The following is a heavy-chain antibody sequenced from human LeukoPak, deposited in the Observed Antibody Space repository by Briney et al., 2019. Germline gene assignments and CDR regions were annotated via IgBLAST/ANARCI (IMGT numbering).Heavy chain of an antibody. J-gene: IGHJ6*02. V-gene: IGHV3-23*01. Sequence: GGSLRLSCAAAGFIFSSYAMSWVRQAPGKGLEWVSDISGSGATTSFADSVKGRFTISRDNSKNTLYLQMNSLRAEDTAVYYCAKVRGLYYYYGMDLWGQGTTVTVSS. CDR2: ISGSGATT. D-gene: IGHD3/OR15-3a*01. CDR1: GFIFSSYA. CDR3: AKVRGLYYYYGMDL.